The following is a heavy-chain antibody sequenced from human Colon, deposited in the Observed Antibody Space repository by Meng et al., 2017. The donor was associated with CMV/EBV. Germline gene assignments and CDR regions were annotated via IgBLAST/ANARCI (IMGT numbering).Heavy chain of an antibody. CDR2: ISGSGGYT. V-gene: IGHV3-23*01. D-gene: IGHD3-3*01. CDR1: GFTFSNFA. CDR3: AKESLRFQERVNWFGP. J-gene: IGHJ5*02. Sequence: GGSLRLSCGVSGFTFSNFAMSWVRQAPGKGLEWVAGISGSGGYTYYAESVKGRFTISRDNSKNTLYLQMNSLRAEDTALYYCAKESLRFQERVNWFGPWGQGTLVTVSS.